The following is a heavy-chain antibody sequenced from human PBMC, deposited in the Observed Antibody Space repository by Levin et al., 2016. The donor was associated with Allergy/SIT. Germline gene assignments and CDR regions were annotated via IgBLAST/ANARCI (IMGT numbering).Heavy chain of an antibody. Sequence: SVKVSCKASGGTFSSYAISWVRQAPGQGLEWMGGIIPIFGTANYAQKFQGRVTITADESTSTAYMELSSLRSEDTAVYYCNSPLNSYYYYYGMDVWGQGTTVTVSS. V-gene: IGHV1-69*13. J-gene: IGHJ6*02. D-gene: IGHD1-7*01. CDR3: NSPLNSYYYYYGMDV. CDR1: GGTFSSYA. CDR2: IIPIFGTA.